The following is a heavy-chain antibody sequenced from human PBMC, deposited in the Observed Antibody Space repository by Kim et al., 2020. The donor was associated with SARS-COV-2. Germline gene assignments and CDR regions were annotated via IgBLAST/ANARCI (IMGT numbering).Heavy chain of an antibody. Sequence: GGSLRLSCAASGFTFSSYDMHWVRQATGKGLEWVSAIGTAGDTYYPGSVKGRFTISRENAKNSLYLQMNSLRAGDTAVYYCAREGGYYYDSSGYTHARAYFDLWGRGTLVTVSS. CDR1: GFTFSSYD. CDR3: AREGGYYYDSSGYTHARAYFDL. V-gene: IGHV3-13*01. J-gene: IGHJ2*01. CDR2: IGTAGDT. D-gene: IGHD3-22*01.